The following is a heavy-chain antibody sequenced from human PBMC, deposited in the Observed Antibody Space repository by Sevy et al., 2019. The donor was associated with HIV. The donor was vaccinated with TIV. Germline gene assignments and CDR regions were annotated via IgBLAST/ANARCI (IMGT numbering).Heavy chain of an antibody. J-gene: IGHJ4*02. CDR2: ISGSGGST. CDR1: GFTFSSYA. D-gene: IGHD6-6*01. Sequence: GGSLRLSCAASGFTFSSYAMSWVRQAPGKGLEWVSAISGSGGSTSYADSVKGRFTTSRDNSKNTLYRQMISLRAEDTAVYYCAKVVTYSSSSGERRPKDYWGQGTLVTVSS. CDR3: AKVVTYSSSSGERRPKDY. V-gene: IGHV3-23*01.